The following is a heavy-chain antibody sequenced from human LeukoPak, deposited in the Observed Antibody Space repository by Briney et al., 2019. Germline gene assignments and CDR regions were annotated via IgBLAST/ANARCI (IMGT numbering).Heavy chain of an antibody. CDR1: GGSISSYY. J-gene: IGHJ4*02. CDR2: IHYSGTT. Sequence: SETLSLTCTVSGGSISSYYWSWIRQPPGQGLEWIGYIHYSGTTDYNPSLKSRVTISLDPSKNQFSLKLSSVTAADTAVYYCACGMVARFDYWGQGTLVTVSS. V-gene: IGHV4-59*08. D-gene: IGHD5-12*01. CDR3: ACGMVARFDY.